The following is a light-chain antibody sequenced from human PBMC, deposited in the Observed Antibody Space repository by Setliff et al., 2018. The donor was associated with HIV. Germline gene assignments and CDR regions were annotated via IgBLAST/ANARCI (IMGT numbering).Light chain of an antibody. CDR3: QQYYTTPRT. CDR1: QSVLFSSNNKNY. J-gene: IGKJ4*01. Sequence: DIVMTQSPDSLAVSLGERATINCKSSQSVLFSSNNKNYLAWFQQRPGQSPKVLIYWASTRESGVPDRFSGSGSGTDFTLTISNLQAEDVAVYYCQQYYTTPRTFGGGTKVDIK. CDR2: WAS. V-gene: IGKV4-1*01.